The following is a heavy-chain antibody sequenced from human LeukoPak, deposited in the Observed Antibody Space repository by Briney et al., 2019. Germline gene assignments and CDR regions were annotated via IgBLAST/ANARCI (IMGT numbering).Heavy chain of an antibody. CDR3: ARDFGAHDSSDYYYYY. CDR2: IIPILGTT. V-gene: IGHV1-69*04. Sequence: SVKVSCKASGGTFSSYAISWGRQAPGQGLEWMGRIIPILGTTNYAQKFQGRVTITADKSTNTAYIELSSLRSEDTAVYYCARDFGAHDSSDYYYYYWGQGTLVTVSS. J-gene: IGHJ4*02. CDR1: GGTFSSYA. D-gene: IGHD3-22*01.